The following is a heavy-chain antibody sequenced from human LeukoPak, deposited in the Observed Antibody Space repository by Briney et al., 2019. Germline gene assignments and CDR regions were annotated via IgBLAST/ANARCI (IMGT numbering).Heavy chain of an antibody. D-gene: IGHD3-10*01. CDR3: AKDRDYYGSGSY. Sequence: TGGSLRLSCAASGFTFSSYAMSWVRQAPGKGLEWVSAISGSGGSTYYADSVKGRFTISRDNSKNTLYLQMNSLRAEDTAVYYCAKDRDYYGSGSYWGQGTLVTVSS. V-gene: IGHV3-23*01. J-gene: IGHJ4*02. CDR1: GFTFSSYA. CDR2: ISGSGGST.